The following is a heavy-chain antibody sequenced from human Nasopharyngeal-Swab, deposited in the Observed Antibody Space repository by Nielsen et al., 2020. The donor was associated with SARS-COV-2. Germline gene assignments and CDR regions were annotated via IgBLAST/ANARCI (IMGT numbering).Heavy chain of an antibody. CDR3: AKVRPDGSGSYTYYFDY. V-gene: IGHV3-23*01. J-gene: IGHJ4*02. D-gene: IGHD3-10*01. Sequence: GESLKISCAASGFSFSGYAMTWVRQAPGKGLEWVSTISDSGGSTYYADSVKGRFAISRDNSKNTLYLQMNSLRAEDTAVYYCAKVRPDGSGSYTYYFDYWGQGTLVTVSS. CDR2: ISDSGGST. CDR1: GFSFSGYA.